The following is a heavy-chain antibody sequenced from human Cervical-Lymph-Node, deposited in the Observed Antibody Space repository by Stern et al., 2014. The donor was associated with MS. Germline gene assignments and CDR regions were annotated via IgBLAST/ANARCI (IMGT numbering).Heavy chain of an antibody. D-gene: IGHD6-6*01. Sequence: VQLVESDPGLVKPSETLSLTCTVSGGSTSSYYWSWIRQPPGKGLEWIGYISSRGATKYTPPLKGRVTIPLAPSKNQFSLTLSSVTAADTAVYYCARGYTTSSGRPDYWGQGTLVTVSS. CDR1: GGSTSSYY. V-gene: IGHV4-4*08. J-gene: IGHJ4*02. CDR2: ISSRGAT. CDR3: ARGYTTSSGRPDY.